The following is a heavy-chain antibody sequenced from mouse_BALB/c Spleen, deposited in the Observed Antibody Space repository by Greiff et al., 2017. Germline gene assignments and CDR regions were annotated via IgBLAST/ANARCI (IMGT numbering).Heavy chain of an antibody. CDR2: IFPGSGNT. Sequence: VQLQQSGPELVKPGASVKISCKASGYSFTSYYIHWVKQRPGQGLEWIGWIFPGSGNTKYNEKFKGKATLTADTSSSTAYMQLSSLTSEDSAVYSCARDGNGYFDVWGAGTTVTVSS. CDR1: GYSFTSYY. D-gene: IGHD2-1*01. CDR3: ARDGNGYFDV. J-gene: IGHJ1*01. V-gene: IGHV1-66*01.